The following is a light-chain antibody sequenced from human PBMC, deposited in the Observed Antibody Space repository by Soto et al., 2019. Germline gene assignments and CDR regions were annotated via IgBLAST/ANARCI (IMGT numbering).Light chain of an antibody. V-gene: IGKV1D-12*01. J-gene: IGKJ4*01. CDR2: ATS. CDR3: QQTDDFPLT. Sequence: DIQMTQSPSSVSASVGDTVTITCRASQGIYSRLAWYQQKPGKAPELLIYATSTLQNGVPSRFSGSGFGTDFTLSISSLQPEDSASYFCQQTDDFPLTFGGGTGGYQ. CDR1: QGIYSR.